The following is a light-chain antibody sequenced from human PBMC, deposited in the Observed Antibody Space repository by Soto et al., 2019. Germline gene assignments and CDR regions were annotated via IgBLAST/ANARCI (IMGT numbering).Light chain of an antibody. CDR3: AAWDDSLNGVV. J-gene: IGLJ2*01. Sequence: QSVLTQPPSASGTPGQRVTISCSGRSSNIGSNPVDWYQQLPGTAPKVLIYSNNQRPAGVPARFSGSKAGTSASLAISGLQSEDETAYYCAAWDDSLNGVVFGGGTKVTVL. CDR1: SSNIGSNP. V-gene: IGLV1-44*01. CDR2: SNN.